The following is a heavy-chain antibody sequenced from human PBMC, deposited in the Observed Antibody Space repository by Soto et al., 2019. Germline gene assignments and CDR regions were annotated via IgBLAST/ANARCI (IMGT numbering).Heavy chain of an antibody. CDR3: AKDQEYQLLYSYYYYGMDV. Sequence: SLRLSCAASGFTFSSYAMSWVRQAPGKGLEWVSAISGSGGSTYYADSVKGRFTISRDNSKNTLYLQMNSLRAEDTAVYYCAKDQEYQLLYSYYYYGMDVWGPGTTVTVSS. J-gene: IGHJ6*02. CDR2: ISGSGGST. CDR1: GFTFSSYA. D-gene: IGHD2-2*02. V-gene: IGHV3-23*01.